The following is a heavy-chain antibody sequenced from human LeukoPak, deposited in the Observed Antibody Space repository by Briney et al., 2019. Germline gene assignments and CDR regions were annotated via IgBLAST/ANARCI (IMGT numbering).Heavy chain of an antibody. Sequence: GASVKVSCKASGYTFTSYDINWGRQATGQGLGWMGWMNPNSGNTGYAQKFQGRVTITRNTSISTAYMELSSLRSEDTAVYYCARGGNIVVVPAATYYMDVWGKGTTVTVSS. V-gene: IGHV1-8*03. J-gene: IGHJ6*03. CDR2: MNPNSGNT. D-gene: IGHD2-2*01. CDR3: ARGGNIVVVPAATYYMDV. CDR1: GYTFTSYD.